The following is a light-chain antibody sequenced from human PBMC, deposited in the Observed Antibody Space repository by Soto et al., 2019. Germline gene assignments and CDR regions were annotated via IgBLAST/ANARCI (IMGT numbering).Light chain of an antibody. CDR1: QSISSW. CDR2: DAS. CDR3: QQYNSYTLT. Sequence: DIQMTQSPSTLSASVGDRVTITCRASQSISSWLAWYQQKPGKARKLLIYDASSLESGVPSRFSGSGSGTEFTLTISSLQPDDFATYYCQQYNSYTLTFGGGTKVDIK. V-gene: IGKV1-5*01. J-gene: IGKJ4*01.